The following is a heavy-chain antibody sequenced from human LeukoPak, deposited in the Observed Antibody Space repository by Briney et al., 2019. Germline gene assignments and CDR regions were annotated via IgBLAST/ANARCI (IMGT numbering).Heavy chain of an antibody. CDR1: GYTFTIYD. V-gene: IGHV1-8*01. CDR3: ARGRGRGYYYGSGSKVVDY. CDR2: MNPNSGNT. Sequence: ASVTVSFKASGYTFTIYDINWVRQATGQGLEWMGWMNPNSGNTGYAQKFQGRVTMTRNTSISTAYMELSSLRSEDTAVYYCARGRGRGYYYGSGSKVVDYWGQGTLVTVSS. J-gene: IGHJ4*02. D-gene: IGHD3-10*01.